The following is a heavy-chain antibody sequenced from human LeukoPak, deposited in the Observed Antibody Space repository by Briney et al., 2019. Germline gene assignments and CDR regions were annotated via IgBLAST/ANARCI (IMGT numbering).Heavy chain of an antibody. V-gene: IGHV1-3*01. Sequence: ASVNVSCKASGYTFINYAINRGRQAPGQRPEWVGWINAVNGNTKYSQKFQGRVTITRDTSASTAYMELTSLTSADTAVYFCARGPRAAADDYWGQGTLVTVSS. J-gene: IGHJ4*02. CDR3: ARGPRAAADDY. CDR2: INAVNGNT. CDR1: GYTFINYA. D-gene: IGHD6-13*01.